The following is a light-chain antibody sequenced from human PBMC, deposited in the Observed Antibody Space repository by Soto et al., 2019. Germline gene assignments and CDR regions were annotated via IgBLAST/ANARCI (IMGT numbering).Light chain of an antibody. J-gene: IGKJ4*01. Sequence: EIVLTQSPATLSLSPGERATLSCRASQSVSSYLVWYQQKPGQAPRLLIYDASNRATGIPARFSGSGSGTDFTLTISSLEPEDFSVYYCQHRSNWPPLTFGGGTKLEIK. CDR3: QHRSNWPPLT. CDR2: DAS. V-gene: IGKV3-11*01. CDR1: QSVSSY.